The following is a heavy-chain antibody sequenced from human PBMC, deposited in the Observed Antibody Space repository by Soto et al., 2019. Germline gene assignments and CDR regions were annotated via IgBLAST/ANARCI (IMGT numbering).Heavy chain of an antibody. Sequence: QERQQESGPGLVKPSETLSLTCSVSGGSINGYYWNWIRQPPGKGLEWLGNVYFSGSTHYNPSLEARLTISVDTSKKQISLKLRSVTAADTAVYYCARQEAVPGTPFDSWGQGTLVSVSS. CDR1: GGSINGYY. D-gene: IGHD6-19*01. V-gene: IGHV4-59*01. J-gene: IGHJ4*02. CDR3: ARQEAVPGTPFDS. CDR2: VYFSGST.